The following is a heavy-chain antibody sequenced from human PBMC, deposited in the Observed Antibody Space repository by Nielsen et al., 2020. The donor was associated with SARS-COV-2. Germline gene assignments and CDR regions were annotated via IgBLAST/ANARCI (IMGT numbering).Heavy chain of an antibody. CDR1: GFTFSSYG. J-gene: IGHJ6*02. V-gene: IGHV3-30*18. Sequence: GESLKISYAASGFTFSSYGMHWVRQAPGKGLEWVAVISYDGSNKYYADSVKGRFTISRDNSKNTLYLQMNSLRAEDTAVYYCAKEYSGSHYYYYGMDVWGQGTTVTVSS. CDR2: ISYDGSNK. D-gene: IGHD1-26*01. CDR3: AKEYSGSHYYYYGMDV.